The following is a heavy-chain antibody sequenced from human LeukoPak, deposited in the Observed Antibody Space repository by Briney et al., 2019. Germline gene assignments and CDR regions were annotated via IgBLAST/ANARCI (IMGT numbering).Heavy chain of an antibody. J-gene: IGHJ4*02. CDR3: ARDFGTKPNSGSYNY. CDR2: IYHNGST. V-gene: IGHV4-30-2*01. D-gene: IGHD1-26*01. CDR1: GGSISSGGYY. Sequence: SQTLSLTCTVSGGSISSGGYYWSWIRQPPGKGLEWIGYIYHNGSTYYNPSLKSRVTISVDRSKNQFSLKLSSVTAADTAVYYCARDFGTKPNSGSYNYWGQGTLVTVSS.